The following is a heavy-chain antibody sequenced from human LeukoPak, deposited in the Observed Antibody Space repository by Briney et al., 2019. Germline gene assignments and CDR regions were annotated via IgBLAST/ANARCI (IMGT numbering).Heavy chain of an antibody. CDR1: GGPISTYY. CDR2: IYYTGNT. Sequence: SETLSLTCTVSGGPISTYYWSWIRQPPGKGLEWIAYIYYTGNTYYNPSLKSRVTILVDTSKNQFSLKLTSLIAADTAVYYCARPRDYGGNGDAFDIWGQGTMVTVSS. CDR3: ARPRDYGGNGDAFDI. V-gene: IGHV4-59*08. D-gene: IGHD4-23*01. J-gene: IGHJ3*02.